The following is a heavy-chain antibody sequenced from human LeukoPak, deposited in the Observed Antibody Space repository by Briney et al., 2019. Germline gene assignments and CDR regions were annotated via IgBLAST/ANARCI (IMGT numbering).Heavy chain of an antibody. D-gene: IGHD3-22*01. CDR2: MYYSGST. CDR3: VGDSSGYYAFDY. CDR1: GGSISSIGYY. V-gene: IGHV4-39*02. J-gene: IGHJ4*02. Sequence: PSETLSLTCTVSGGSISSIGYYWGWIRQPPGKGLEWIGNMYYSGSTYYNPSLKSRVNISVDTSKNQYSLNLSSVTAADTAVYYCVGDSSGYYAFDYWGQGALVTVSS.